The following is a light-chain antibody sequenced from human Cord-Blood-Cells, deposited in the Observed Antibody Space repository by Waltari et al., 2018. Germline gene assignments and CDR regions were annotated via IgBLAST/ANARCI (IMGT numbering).Light chain of an antibody. CDR1: NLGSQN. CDR2: RDS. J-gene: IGLJ3*02. CDR3: QVWDSSTAWV. Sequence: SYELTQPLPVSVDLGQTDRITCRGNNLGSQNVHWYQQKPGQAPLLVIYRDSNRPSGIPERFSGSNSGNTATLTISRAQAGDEADYYCQVWDSSTAWVFGGGTKLTVL. V-gene: IGLV3-9*01.